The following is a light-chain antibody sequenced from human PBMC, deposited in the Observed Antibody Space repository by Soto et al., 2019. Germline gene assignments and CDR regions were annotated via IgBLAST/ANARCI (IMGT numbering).Light chain of an antibody. CDR1: QSISSW. CDR2: KAS. CDR3: QQYNSYPLT. V-gene: IGKV1-5*03. J-gene: IGKJ4*01. Sequence: DIQMTQSPSTLSASVGDRVTITCRASQSISSWLAWYQQKTGKAPRLLIYKASSLESGVPSRFSGSGSGTEFTLTISSLQPDDFATYYCQQYNSYPLTFGGGPKVEIK.